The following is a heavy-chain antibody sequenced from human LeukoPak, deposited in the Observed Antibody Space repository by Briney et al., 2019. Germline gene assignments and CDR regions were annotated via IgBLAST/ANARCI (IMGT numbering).Heavy chain of an antibody. CDR3: AGVPATGTAFDD. CDR2: INIDGSSI. CDR1: RFTFSNYW. V-gene: IGHV3-74*01. Sequence: GGSLRLSCAASRFTFSNYWMHWVRQAPGKGLVWVSRINIDGSSISYADSVKGRFTISRDNAKNTLYLQMNSLRAEDTAVYYCAGVPATGTAFDDWGQGTLVTVSS. D-gene: IGHD6-13*01. J-gene: IGHJ4*02.